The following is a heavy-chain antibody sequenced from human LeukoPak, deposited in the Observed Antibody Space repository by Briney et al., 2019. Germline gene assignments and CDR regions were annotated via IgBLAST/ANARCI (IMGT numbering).Heavy chain of an antibody. D-gene: IGHD3-9*01. CDR2: ISAYNGNA. CDR3: ARSPAHFDILTGYYLANWFDP. J-gene: IGHJ5*02. V-gene: IGHV1-18*01. CDR1: GYTFIRYG. Sequence: ASVKVSCKASGYTFIRYGISWVRQAPGQGLEWMRWISAYNGNANYAQKLQGRVTMTTDTSTSTAYMELRSLRSDDTAVYYCARSPAHFDILTGYYLANWFDPWGQGTLVTVSS.